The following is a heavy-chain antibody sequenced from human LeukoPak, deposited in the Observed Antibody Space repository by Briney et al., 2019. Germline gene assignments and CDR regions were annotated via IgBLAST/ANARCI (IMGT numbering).Heavy chain of an antibody. J-gene: IGHJ4*02. V-gene: IGHV3-66*02. CDR2: IYSGGST. Sequence: GGSLRLSCAASEFSVGSNYMTWVRQAPGKGLEWVSLIYSGGSTYYADSVKGRFTISRDNSKNTLYLQMNSLRAEDTAVYYCAKDQDPRIAAAGHWGQGTLVTVSS. CDR1: EFSVGSNY. CDR3: AKDQDPRIAAAGH. D-gene: IGHD6-13*01.